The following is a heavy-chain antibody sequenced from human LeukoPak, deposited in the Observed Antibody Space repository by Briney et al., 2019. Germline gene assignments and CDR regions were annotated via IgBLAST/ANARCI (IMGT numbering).Heavy chain of an antibody. CDR2: IYSGGSA. CDR3: AKEGYDSYGYYH. D-gene: IGHD5-18*01. Sequence: GGSLRLSCAASGFTVSSNYMSWVRQASGKGLEWVSVIYSGGSAYYADSVKGRITISRDNSKNTLYLQMNSLRADDTAVYYCAKEGYDSYGYYHWGQGTLVTVSS. J-gene: IGHJ5*02. V-gene: IGHV3-53*01. CDR1: GFTVSSNY.